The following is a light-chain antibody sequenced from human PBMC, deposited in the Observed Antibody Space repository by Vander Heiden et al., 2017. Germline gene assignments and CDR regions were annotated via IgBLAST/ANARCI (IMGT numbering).Light chain of an antibody. J-gene: IGKJ2*01. V-gene: IGKV1-39*01. CDR1: QSISSY. CDR2: AAA. CDR3: QQSYSSLPRT. Sequence: DIQMTQSPSSLSASVGSRVTITCRASQSISSYLNWYQQKPGKAPNLLIYAAASLQSGAPSRFSGSGSGTDFTLTISSLQPEDFATYYCQQSYSSLPRTFGQGTKLEIK.